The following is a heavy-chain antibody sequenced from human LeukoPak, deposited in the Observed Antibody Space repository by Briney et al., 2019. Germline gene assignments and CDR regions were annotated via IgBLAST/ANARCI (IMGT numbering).Heavy chain of an antibody. J-gene: IGHJ6*02. CDR2: IKQDGDKQ. V-gene: IGHV3-7*01. CDR1: GFTFSNYW. CDR3: ARLAPDGYNLDV. Sequence: PGGSLRLSCAASGFTFSNYWMSWVRQAPGKGLEWVANIKQDGDKQYYVDSVRGRFTISRGNAKNSLYLQMNSLRAEDTAVYYCARLAPDGYNLDVWGQGTTVTVSS. D-gene: IGHD5-24*01.